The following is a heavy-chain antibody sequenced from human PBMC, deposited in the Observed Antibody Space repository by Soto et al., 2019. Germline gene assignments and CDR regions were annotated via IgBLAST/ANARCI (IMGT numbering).Heavy chain of an antibody. CDR3: ASSAVEQLVIY. V-gene: IGHV4-39*01. J-gene: IGHJ1*01. Sequence: XETLSLTCTVSGGSISSSSYYWGWIRQPPGKGLEWIGSIYYSGSTYYNPSLKSRVTISVDTSKNQFSLKLSSVTAADTAVYYCASSAVEQLVIYWGQGPLVTVSS. D-gene: IGHD6-6*01. CDR2: IYYSGST. CDR1: GGSISSSSYY.